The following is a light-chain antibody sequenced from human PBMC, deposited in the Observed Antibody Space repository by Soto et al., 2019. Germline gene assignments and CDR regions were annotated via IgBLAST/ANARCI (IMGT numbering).Light chain of an antibody. J-gene: IGKJ1*01. Sequence: DIQMTQSPSSLSASVGDRVTITCRASQSISSYLNWYQQKPGKAPKLLIYAASSLQSGVPSRFSGSGSGTEFTLTISSLQPEDFATYYCQQSHSMPWTFGQGTKVDI. V-gene: IGKV1-39*01. CDR3: QQSHSMPWT. CDR2: AAS. CDR1: QSISSY.